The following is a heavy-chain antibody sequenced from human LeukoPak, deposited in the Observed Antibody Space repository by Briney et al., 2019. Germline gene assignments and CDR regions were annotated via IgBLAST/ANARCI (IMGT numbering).Heavy chain of an antibody. V-gene: IGHV3-23*01. Sequence: GGSLRLSCAASGFTFSSYAMSWVRQAPGKGPEWVSGISDSGASTYYPDSVKGRFTISRGNSKNTLYLQMNSLRAEDTAVYYCARELGIPPDYDFWNGYPGHWGQGTLVTVSS. CDR3: ARELGIPPDYDFWNGYPGH. CDR1: GFTFSSYA. D-gene: IGHD3-3*01. J-gene: IGHJ4*02. CDR2: ISDSGAST.